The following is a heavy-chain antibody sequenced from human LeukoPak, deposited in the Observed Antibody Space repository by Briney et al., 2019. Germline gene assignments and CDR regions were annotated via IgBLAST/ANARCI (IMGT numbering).Heavy chain of an antibody. CDR1: GYSFTSYW. V-gene: IGHV5-51*01. J-gene: IGHJ3*02. Sequence: GESLKISCKGSGYSFTSYWIGWVRQMPGKGLEWMGIIYPGDSDTRYSPSFQGQVTISADKSISTAYLQWSSLEASDTAMYYCARPSGSGWRTKTIDAFDIWGQGTMVTVSS. CDR2: IYPGDSDT. D-gene: IGHD6-19*01. CDR3: ARPSGSGWRTKTIDAFDI.